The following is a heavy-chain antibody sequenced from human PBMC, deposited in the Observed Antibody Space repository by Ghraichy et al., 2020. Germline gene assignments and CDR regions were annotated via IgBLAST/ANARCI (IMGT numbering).Heavy chain of an antibody. D-gene: IGHD6-13*01. J-gene: IGHJ5*02. CDR3: GQPGGSSWYL. CDR2: ITSNGGSK. CDR1: GFTFSSYA. Sequence: GSLRLSCSASGFTFSSYARHWVRQAPGKGREYVSAITSNGGSKYYADSVKGRFIIPRDNSKNMLYLQMSSLRAEDTAVYYFGQPGGSSWYLWGQGTLVTVSS. V-gene: IGHV3-64D*06.